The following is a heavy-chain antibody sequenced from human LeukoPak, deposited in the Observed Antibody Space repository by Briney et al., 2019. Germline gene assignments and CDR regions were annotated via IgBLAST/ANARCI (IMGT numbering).Heavy chain of an antibody. V-gene: IGHV3-7*01. CDR1: GFTFSSYW. CDR2: IKQDGSEK. Sequence: GGSLRLSCAASGFTFSSYWMSWVRQAPGKGLEWVSNIKQDGSEKYYVDSVKGRFTISRDNAKNSLYLQMNSLRAEDTAVYYCARRQQWLTKGGAFDIWGQGTMVTVSS. D-gene: IGHD6-19*01. CDR3: ARRQQWLTKGGAFDI. J-gene: IGHJ3*02.